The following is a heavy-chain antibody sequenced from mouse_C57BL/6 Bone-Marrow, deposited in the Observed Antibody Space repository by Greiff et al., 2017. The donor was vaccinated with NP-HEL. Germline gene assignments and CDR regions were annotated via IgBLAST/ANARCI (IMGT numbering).Heavy chain of an antibody. CDR3: ATFTTVVARGYYYARDY. J-gene: IGHJ4*01. V-gene: IGHV1-64*01. CDR2: IHPNSGST. CDR1: GYTFTSYW. Sequence: QVQLQQPGAELVKPGASVKLSCKASGYTFTSYWMHWVKQRPGQGLEWIGMIHPNSGSTNYTETFKSKATLTVDNTSSTAYMQLSSLTSEDSAVYYCATFTTVVARGYYYARDYWGQGTSVTVSS. D-gene: IGHD1-1*01.